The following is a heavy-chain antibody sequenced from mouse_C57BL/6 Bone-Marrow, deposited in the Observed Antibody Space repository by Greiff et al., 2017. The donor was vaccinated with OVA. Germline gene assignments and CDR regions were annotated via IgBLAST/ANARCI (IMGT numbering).Heavy chain of an antibody. D-gene: IGHD4-1*01. CDR3: ARSDWGDY. CDR1: GYTFTIYT. Sequence: VQLQQSGAELARPGASVKMSCKASGYTFTIYTMHWVKQRPGQGLEWIGYINPSSGYTKYNQKFKDKATLTADKSSSTAYMQLSSLTSEDSAVYYCARSDWGDYWGQGTTLTVSS. J-gene: IGHJ2*01. CDR2: INPSSGYT. V-gene: IGHV1-4*01.